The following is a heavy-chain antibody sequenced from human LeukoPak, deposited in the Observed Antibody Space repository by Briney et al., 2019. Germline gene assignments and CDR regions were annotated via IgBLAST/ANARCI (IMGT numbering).Heavy chain of an antibody. V-gene: IGHV3-66*01. D-gene: IGHD6-19*01. J-gene: IGHJ4*02. Sequence: GGSLRLSCAASGFTVSSNYMSWVRQAPGKGLEWVSVIYSGGSTYYADSVKGRFTISRGNSKNTLYLQMNSLRTEDTAVYYCARDRAVAAFDYWGQGTLVTVSS. CDR2: IYSGGST. CDR1: GFTVSSNY. CDR3: ARDRAVAAFDY.